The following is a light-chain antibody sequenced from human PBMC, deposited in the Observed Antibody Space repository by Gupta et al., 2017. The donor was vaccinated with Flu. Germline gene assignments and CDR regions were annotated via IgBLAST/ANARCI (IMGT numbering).Light chain of an antibody. CDR1: KLGDKY. CDR2: QDS. V-gene: IGLV3-1*01. J-gene: IGLJ2*01. Sequence: SSELTQPPSVSVSPGQAASITCSGDKLGDKYAYWYQQKPGQSPVLVIYQDSKRPSGIPERFSGSNSGNTATLTISGTQAMDEDYYYCQAWDYNTAVFGGGTKLTVL. CDR3: QAWDYNTAV.